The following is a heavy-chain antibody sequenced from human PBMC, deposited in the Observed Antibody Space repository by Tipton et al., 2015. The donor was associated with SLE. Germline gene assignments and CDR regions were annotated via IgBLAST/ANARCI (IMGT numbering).Heavy chain of an antibody. CDR2: IYYSGST. D-gene: IGHD1-26*01. J-gene: IGHJ4*02. V-gene: IGHV4-59*01. CDR1: GGSISSYY. Sequence: LSLTCTVSGGSISSYYWSWIRQPPGKGLEWIGYIYYSGSTNYNPSLKSRVTISVDTSKNQFSLKLSSVTAADTAVYYCARDDSGSFFDYWGQGTLVTVSS. CDR3: ARDDSGSFFDY.